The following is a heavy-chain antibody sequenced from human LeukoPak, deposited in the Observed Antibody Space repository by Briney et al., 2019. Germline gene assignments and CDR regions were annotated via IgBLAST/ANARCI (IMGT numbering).Heavy chain of an antibody. V-gene: IGHV3-23*01. J-gene: IGHJ4*02. D-gene: IGHD3-22*01. Sequence: GGSLRLSCAASGFTFSSCDMNWVRQAPGKGPEWVSGIYTSGAGTYYADSVKGHFAISRDNSKSTLYLQMNSLRVEDTAVYYCAKGLYDGSGHNIDYWGQGTLVNVSP. CDR1: GFTFSSCD. CDR3: AKGLYDGSGHNIDY. CDR2: IYTSGAGT.